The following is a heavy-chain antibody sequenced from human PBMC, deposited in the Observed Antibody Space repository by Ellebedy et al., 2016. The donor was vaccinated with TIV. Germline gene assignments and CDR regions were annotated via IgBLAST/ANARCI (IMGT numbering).Heavy chain of an antibody. D-gene: IGHD1-26*01. Sequence: GESLKISXAASGFTFSSYGMHWVRQAPGKGLEWVAVISYDGSNKYYADSVKGRFTISRDNSKNTLYLQMNSLRAEDTAVYYCAKDGGVGATWGFYWYFDLWGRGTLVTVSS. V-gene: IGHV3-30*18. J-gene: IGHJ2*01. CDR2: ISYDGSNK. CDR3: AKDGGVGATWGFYWYFDL. CDR1: GFTFSSYG.